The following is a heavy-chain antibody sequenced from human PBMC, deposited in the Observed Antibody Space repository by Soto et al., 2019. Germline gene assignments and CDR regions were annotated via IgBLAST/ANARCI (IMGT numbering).Heavy chain of an antibody. CDR1: GFTFSSYA. V-gene: IGHV3-23*01. CDR2: ISGSGGST. Sequence: EVQLLESGGGLVQPGGSLRLSCAASGFTFSSYAMNWVRQAPGKGLEWVSIISGSGGSTYYADSVKGRFTISRDNSKNTLYLQMNSLRAEDTDVYYCARGEGAYSSSWFKYFDYWGQGTLVPVSS. J-gene: IGHJ4*02. CDR3: ARGEGAYSSSWFKYFDY. D-gene: IGHD6-13*01.